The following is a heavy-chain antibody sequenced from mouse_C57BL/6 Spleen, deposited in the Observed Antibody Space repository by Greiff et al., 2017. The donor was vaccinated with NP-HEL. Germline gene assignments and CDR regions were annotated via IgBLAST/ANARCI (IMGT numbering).Heavy chain of an antibody. Sequence: EVKLVESGGDLVKPGGSLKLSCAASGFTFSSYGMSWVRQTPDKRLEWVATISSGGSYTYYPDSVKGRFTISRDNAKNTLYLQMSSLKSEDTAMYYCARQDPYYSNSYYYAMYYWGQGTSVTVSS. CDR2: ISSGGSYT. CDR3: ARQDPYYSNSYYYAMYY. D-gene: IGHD2-5*01. J-gene: IGHJ4*01. V-gene: IGHV5-6*01. CDR1: GFTFSSYG.